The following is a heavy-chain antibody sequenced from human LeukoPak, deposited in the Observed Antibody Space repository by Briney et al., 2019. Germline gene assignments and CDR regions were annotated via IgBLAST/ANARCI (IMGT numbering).Heavy chain of an antibody. CDR2: IYYSGST. CDR1: GGSISSGDYY. Sequence: PSETLSLTCTVSGGSISSGDYYWSWIRQPPGKGLEWIGYIYYSGSTYYNPSLKSRVTISVDTSKNQFSLKLSSVTAADTAVYYCARRTTVVTGDAFDIWGQGTMVTVSS. J-gene: IGHJ3*02. D-gene: IGHD4-23*01. CDR3: ARRTTVVTGDAFDI. V-gene: IGHV4-30-4*01.